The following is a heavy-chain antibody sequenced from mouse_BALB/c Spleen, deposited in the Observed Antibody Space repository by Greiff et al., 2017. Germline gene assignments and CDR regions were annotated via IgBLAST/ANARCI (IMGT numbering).Heavy chain of an antibody. V-gene: IGHV2-9*02. CDR1: GFSLTSYG. J-gene: IGHJ3*01. CDR2: IWAGGST. CDR3: ASDPGFAY. Sequence: VMLVESGPGLVAPSQSLSITCTVSGFSLTSYGVHWVRQPPGKGLEWLGVIWAGGSTNYNSALMSRLSISKDNSKSQVFLKMNSLQTDDTAMYYCASDPGFAYWGQGTLVTVSA.